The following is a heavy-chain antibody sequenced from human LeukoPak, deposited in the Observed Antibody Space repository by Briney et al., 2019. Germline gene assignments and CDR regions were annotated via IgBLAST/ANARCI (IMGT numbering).Heavy chain of an antibody. CDR2: ISGSGGST. CDR3: AKSTKLYYYDSSGYYYFDY. CDR1: GFTFSSYA. V-gene: IGHV3-23*01. D-gene: IGHD3-22*01. Sequence: GGSLRLSCAASGFTFSSYAMSWVRQAPGKGLEWVSAISGSGGSTYYADSVKGRFTISRDNSKNTLYLQMNSLRAEDTAVYYCAKSTKLYYYDSSGYYYFDYWGQGTLITVSS. J-gene: IGHJ4*02.